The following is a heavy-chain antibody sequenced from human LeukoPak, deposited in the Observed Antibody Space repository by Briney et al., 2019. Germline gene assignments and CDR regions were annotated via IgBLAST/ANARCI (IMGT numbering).Heavy chain of an antibody. J-gene: IGHJ4*02. Sequence: WASVKVSCKASGYTFTSYGISWVRQAPGQGLEWMGWIGAYNGNTNYAQKLQGRVTMTTDTSSSTAYMELRSLRSDDTAVYYCARVVSSRGFDYWGQGTLVTVSS. CDR2: IGAYNGNT. D-gene: IGHD2-2*01. CDR1: GYTFTSYG. V-gene: IGHV1-18*01. CDR3: ARVVSSRGFDY.